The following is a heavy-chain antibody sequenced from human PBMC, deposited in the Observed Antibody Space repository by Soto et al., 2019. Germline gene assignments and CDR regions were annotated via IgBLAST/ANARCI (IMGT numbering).Heavy chain of an antibody. CDR2: IYYSGST. J-gene: IGHJ5*02. CDR3: ARHEEAYCGGDCSPNWFDP. V-gene: IGHV4-59*08. CDR1: GGSISSYY. Sequence: PSETLSLTCTVSGGSISSYYWSWIRQPPGKGLEWIGYIYYSGSTNYNPSLKSRVTISVDTSKNQFSLKLSSVTAADTAVYYCARHEEAYCGGDCSPNWFDPWGQGTLVTVSS. D-gene: IGHD2-21*02.